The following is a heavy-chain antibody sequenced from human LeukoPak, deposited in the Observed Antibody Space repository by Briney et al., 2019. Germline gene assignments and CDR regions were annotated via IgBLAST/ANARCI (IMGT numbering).Heavy chain of an antibody. CDR1: GFTLRNFV. D-gene: IGHD2-8*01. V-gene: IGHV3-23*01. Sequence: GGSLRLSCSASGFTLRNFVISWVRQAPGKGLEWVSSIGGGDTHYADPVKGRFTISRDDSRSTVDLQMSSLRAEDTAVYYCAKDGQSFNSMYDYFDSWGQGTLVTVSS. CDR3: AKDGQSFNSMYDYFDS. CDR2: IGGGDT. J-gene: IGHJ4*02.